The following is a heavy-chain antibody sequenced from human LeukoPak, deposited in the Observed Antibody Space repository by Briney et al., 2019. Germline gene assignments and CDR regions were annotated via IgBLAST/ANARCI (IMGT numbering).Heavy chain of an antibody. CDR1: GGSISSSSYY. V-gene: IGHV4-39*07. D-gene: IGHD6-13*01. J-gene: IGHJ4*02. CDR2: IYYSGST. Sequence: SETLSLTCTVSGGSISSSSYYWGWIRRPPGKGLEWIGSIYYSGSTYYNPSLKSRVTISVDTSKNQFSLKLSSVTAADTAVYYCARQIASAGTAGFDFWGQGALVTVSS. CDR3: ARQIASAGTAGFDF.